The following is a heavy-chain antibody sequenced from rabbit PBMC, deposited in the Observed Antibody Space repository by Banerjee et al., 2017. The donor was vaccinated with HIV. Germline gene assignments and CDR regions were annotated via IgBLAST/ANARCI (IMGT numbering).Heavy chain of an antibody. CDR2: IYTGSGAT. CDR1: GIDFSSNYCY. V-gene: IGHV1S43*01. CDR3: ARDLAGVIGWNFGL. J-gene: IGHJ6*01. Sequence: QEQLEESGGGLVKPGGTLTLTCKASGIDFSSNYCYMCWVRQAPGKGLEWIGCIYTGSGATYYASWVNGRFTISRSTSLNTVDLKMTSLTAADTATYFCARDLAGVIGWNFGLWGPGTLVTVS. D-gene: IGHD4-1*01.